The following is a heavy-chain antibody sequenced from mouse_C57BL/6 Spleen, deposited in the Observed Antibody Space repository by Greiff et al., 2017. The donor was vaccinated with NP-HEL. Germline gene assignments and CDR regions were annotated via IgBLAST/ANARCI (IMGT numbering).Heavy chain of an antibody. V-gene: IGHV1-64*01. CDR1: GYTFTSYW. D-gene: IGHD1-1*01. CDR2: IHPNSGST. Sequence: VQLQQSGAELVKPGASVKLSCKASGYTFTSYWMHWVKQRPGQGLEWIGMIHPNSGSTNYNEKFKSKATLTVDKSSSTAYMQLSSLTSEDSAVYYCANYGSSPWFAYWGQGTLVTVSA. J-gene: IGHJ3*01. CDR3: ANYGSSPWFAY.